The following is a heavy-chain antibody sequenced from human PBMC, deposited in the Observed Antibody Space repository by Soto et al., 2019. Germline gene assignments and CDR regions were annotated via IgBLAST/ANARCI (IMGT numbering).Heavy chain of an antibody. J-gene: IGHJ4*02. Sequence: TGGSLRISCAASGFTFSSYAMHWVRPAPGKGLEWVAVISYDGSNKYYADSVKGRFTISRDNSKNTLYLQMNSLRAEDTAVYYCARDLPLTDFWSGYYEWGQGTLVTVSS. V-gene: IGHV3-30-3*01. CDR1: GFTFSSYA. D-gene: IGHD3-3*01. CDR3: ARDLPLTDFWSGYYE. CDR2: ISYDGSNK.